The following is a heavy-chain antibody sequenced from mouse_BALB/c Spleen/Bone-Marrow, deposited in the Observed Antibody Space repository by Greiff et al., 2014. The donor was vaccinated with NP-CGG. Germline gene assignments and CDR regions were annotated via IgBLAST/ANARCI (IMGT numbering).Heavy chain of an antibody. CDR3: AGYDGSYFDD. Sequence: VQLQQSGPELVKPGASVRISCKASGYTFTSYYIHWVKQRPGQGLEWIGWIYPGNVNTKYNEKFKGKATLTADKSSSTAYMQLSNLTSEDSAVYVCAGYDGSYFDDWGAGTTVTVSS. CDR1: GYTFTSYY. V-gene: IGHV1S56*01. CDR2: IYPGNVNT. D-gene: IGHD2-3*01. J-gene: IGHJ1*01.